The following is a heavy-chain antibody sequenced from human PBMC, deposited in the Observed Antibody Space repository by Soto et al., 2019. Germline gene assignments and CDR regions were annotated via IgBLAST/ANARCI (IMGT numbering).Heavy chain of an antibody. CDR1: GFTFSSYG. Sequence: QVQLVESGGGVVQPGRSLRLSCAASGFTFSSYGMHWVRQAPGKGLEWVAVIWYDGSNKYYADSVKGRFTISRDNSKNTLYLQTNSLRAEDTAVYYCARDRRGYSYGYGYYGMDVWGQGTTVTVSS. D-gene: IGHD5-18*01. J-gene: IGHJ6*02. CDR2: IWYDGSNK. CDR3: ARDRRGYSYGYGYYGMDV. V-gene: IGHV3-33*01.